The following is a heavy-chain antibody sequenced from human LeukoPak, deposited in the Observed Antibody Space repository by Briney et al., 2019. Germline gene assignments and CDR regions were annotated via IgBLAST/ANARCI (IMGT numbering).Heavy chain of an antibody. Sequence: SVKVSCKASGGTFSSYAISWARQAPGQGLEWMGGIIPIFGTANYAQKFQGRVTITADESTSTAYMELSSLRSEDTAVYYCASGSYGSGSYDWFDPWGQGTLVTVSS. J-gene: IGHJ5*02. CDR3: ASGSYGSGSYDWFDP. CDR1: GGTFSSYA. D-gene: IGHD3-10*01. V-gene: IGHV1-69*13. CDR2: IIPIFGTA.